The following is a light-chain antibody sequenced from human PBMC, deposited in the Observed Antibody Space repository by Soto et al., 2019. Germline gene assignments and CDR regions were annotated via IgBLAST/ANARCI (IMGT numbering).Light chain of an antibody. CDR3: QQYNSSPYT. V-gene: IGKV3-20*01. CDR2: GAS. CDR1: QSVSSTY. Sequence: EIVLTQSPGTLSLSPGERATLSCRASQSVSSTYLAWYQQKPGQAPRLLIYGASSTATGIPDRFSGSGSGKDFTLTISRLEPEDFAVYYCQQYNSSPYTFGQGTKLEIK. J-gene: IGKJ2*01.